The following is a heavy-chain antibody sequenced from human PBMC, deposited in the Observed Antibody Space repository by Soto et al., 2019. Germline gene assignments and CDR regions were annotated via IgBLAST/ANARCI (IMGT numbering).Heavy chain of an antibody. CDR3: ARVIGRVRGVIVSWFDP. V-gene: IGHV1-18*01. Sequence: ASVKVSCKASGYTFTSYGISWVRQAPGQGLEWMGWISAYNGNTNYAQKHQGRVTMTTDTSTSTAYMEPRSLRSDDTAVYYCARVIGRVRGVIVSWFDPWGQGTLVTVSS. D-gene: IGHD3-10*01. CDR1: GYTFTSYG. J-gene: IGHJ5*02. CDR2: ISAYNGNT.